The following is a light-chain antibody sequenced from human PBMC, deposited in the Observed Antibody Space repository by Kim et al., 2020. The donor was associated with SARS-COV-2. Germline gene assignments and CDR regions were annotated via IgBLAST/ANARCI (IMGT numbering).Light chain of an antibody. CDR1: SLRSYY. Sequence: ALGQTVRITCQGDSLRSYYASWYQQKPGQAPVLVFYGKNNRPSGIPDRFSGSYSENTASLTITAAQAEDEADYYCNSRESSANHWMFGGGTQLTVL. J-gene: IGLJ3*02. CDR3: NSRESSANHWM. V-gene: IGLV3-19*01. CDR2: GKN.